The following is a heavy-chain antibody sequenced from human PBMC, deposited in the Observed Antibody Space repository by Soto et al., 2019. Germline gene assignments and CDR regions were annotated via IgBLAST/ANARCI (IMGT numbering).Heavy chain of an antibody. Sequence: EVQVVESGGGLVQPGGSLRLSCAASGFSVSNNYMSWVRQGPGKGLEWVSVIYHGSSTYYADSVKDRFTISRDNSKNMLYLQMNSLRAEDTAVYYCARDSFAIWGQGTLVTVSS. CDR2: IYHGSST. J-gene: IGHJ4*02. V-gene: IGHV3-66*01. CDR1: GFSVSNNY. D-gene: IGHD2-2*02. CDR3: ARDSFAI.